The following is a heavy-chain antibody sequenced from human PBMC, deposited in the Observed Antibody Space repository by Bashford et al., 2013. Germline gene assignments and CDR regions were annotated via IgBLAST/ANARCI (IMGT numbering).Heavy chain of an antibody. Sequence: SETLSLTCTVSGGGSSGYYCWSWLRQHPEKGLEWIGYKCHSGSTSTFYNPSLRSRVTISEETSKNQFSLEVTSLTAADTAVYYCARCGTYCLDSWGQGTLVTVSS. D-gene: IGHD1-26*01. CDR2: KCHSGSTST. J-gene: IGHJ4*02. CDR1: GGGSSGYYC. V-gene: IGHV4-31*03. CDR3: ARCGTYCLDS.